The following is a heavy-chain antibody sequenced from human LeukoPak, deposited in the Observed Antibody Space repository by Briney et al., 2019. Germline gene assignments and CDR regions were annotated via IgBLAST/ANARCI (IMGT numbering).Heavy chain of an antibody. CDR2: INPNSGGT. CDR1: GYTFTGYY. D-gene: IGHD3-3*01. CDR3: ARAYSSIYDFWSGYLPADAFDI. J-gene: IGHJ3*02. Sequence: ASVKVSCKASGYTFTGYYMHWVRQAPGQGLEWMGWINPNSGGTNYAQKFQGWVTMTRDTSISTAYMELSRLRSDDTAVYYCARAYSSIYDFWSGYLPADAFDIWGQGTMVTVSS. V-gene: IGHV1-2*04.